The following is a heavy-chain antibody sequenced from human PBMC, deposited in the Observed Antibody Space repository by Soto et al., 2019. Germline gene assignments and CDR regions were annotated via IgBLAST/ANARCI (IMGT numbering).Heavy chain of an antibody. J-gene: IGHJ3*01. CDR3: AKTRLYDNNDYHRDGFDV. Sequence: EVKLLEAGGGLVQPGESLSLSCAASGFRFCRYSMSWVRQAPGKGLEWVSGISGVGCGTYYADSLKGRFTVSRDNSKNTLFLQMNTLRVEDTAVYYCAKTRLYDNNDYHRDGFDVWGRGTAVTVS. CDR2: ISGVGCGT. D-gene: IGHD5-12*01. V-gene: IGHV3-23*01. CDR1: GFRFCRYS.